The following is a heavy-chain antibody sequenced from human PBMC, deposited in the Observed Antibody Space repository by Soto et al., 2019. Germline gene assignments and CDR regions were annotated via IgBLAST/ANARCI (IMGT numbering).Heavy chain of an antibody. J-gene: IGHJ6*02. CDR3: ASSYTNYALIDYYYYGMDV. CDR2: INAGNGNT. D-gene: IGHD4-4*01. Sequence: QVQLVQSGAEVKKPGASVKVSCKASGYTFTSYAMHWVRQAPGQRLEWMGWINAGNGNTKYSQKFQGRVTITRDTSASTSYMELSILTSEDTAVYYCASSYTNYALIDYYYYGMDVWGQGTTVTVSS. CDR1: GYTFTSYA. V-gene: IGHV1-3*01.